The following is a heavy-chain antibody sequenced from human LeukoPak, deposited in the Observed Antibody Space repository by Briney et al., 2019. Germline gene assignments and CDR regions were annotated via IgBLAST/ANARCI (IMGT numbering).Heavy chain of an antibody. V-gene: IGHV1-69*04. CDR1: GGTFSSSA. J-gene: IGHJ6*02. D-gene: IGHD5-18*01. CDR2: IIPVLNIT. Sequence: GASVKVSCKTSGGTFSSSAITWVRQAPGQGLEWMGRIIPVLNITTYAQKFQGSVTITADTSTSTVYTELSSLRSEETAVYYCARDQGLTAPPPYGLDVWGQGTTVIVSS. CDR3: ARDQGLTAPPPYGLDV.